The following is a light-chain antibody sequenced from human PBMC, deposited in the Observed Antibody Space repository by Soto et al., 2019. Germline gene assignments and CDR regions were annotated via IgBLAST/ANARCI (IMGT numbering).Light chain of an antibody. J-gene: IGKJ1*01. CDR2: DTS. CDR3: QQYGNSPQT. CDR1: QSVSSSH. Sequence: PGERATLSCRASQSVSSSHLAWYQLRPGQAPRLLIYDTSIRATGIPNRFSGSGSGTDFTLTISRLEPEDFAVYYCQQYGNSPQTFGQGTKVDIK. V-gene: IGKV3-20*01.